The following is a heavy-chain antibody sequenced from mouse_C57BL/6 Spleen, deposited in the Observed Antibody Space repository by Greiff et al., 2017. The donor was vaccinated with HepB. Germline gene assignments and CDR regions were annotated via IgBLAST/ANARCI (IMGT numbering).Heavy chain of an antibody. J-gene: IGHJ4*01. CDR3: VREDGSSPYYAMDY. V-gene: IGHV10-1*01. CDR1: GFSFNTYA. CDR2: IRSKSNNYAT. D-gene: IGHD1-1*01. Sequence: EVQVVESGGGLVQPKGSLKLSCAASGFSFNTYAMNWVRQAPGKGLEWVARIRSKSNNYATYYADSVKDRFTISRDDSESMLYLQMNNLKTEDTAMYYCVREDGSSPYYAMDYWGQGTSVTVSS.